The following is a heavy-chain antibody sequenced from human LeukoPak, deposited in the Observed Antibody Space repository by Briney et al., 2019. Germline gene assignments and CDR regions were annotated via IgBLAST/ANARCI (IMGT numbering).Heavy chain of an antibody. V-gene: IGHV4-38-2*02. CDR3: ARERRVVVVPAATGDDYYFDY. D-gene: IGHD2-2*01. J-gene: IGHJ4*02. CDR1: GYSISSGYY. Sequence: SETLSLTCTVSGYSISSGYYWGWIRQPPGKWLEWIGSIYHSGSTYYNPSLKSRVTISVDTSKNQFSLKLSSVTAADTAVYYCARERRVVVVPAATGDDYYFDYWGQGTLVTVSS. CDR2: IYHSGST.